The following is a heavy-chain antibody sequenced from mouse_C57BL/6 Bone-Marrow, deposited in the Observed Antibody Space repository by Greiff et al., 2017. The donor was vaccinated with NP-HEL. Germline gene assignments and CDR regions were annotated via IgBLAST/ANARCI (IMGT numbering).Heavy chain of an antibody. CDR1: GFTFSSYA. V-gene: IGHV5-4*01. CDR2: ISDGGSYT. CDR3: ARPRFAY. J-gene: IGHJ3*01. Sequence: EVQLVESGGGLVKPGGSLKLSCAASGFTFSSYAMSWVRQTPEKRLEWVATISDGGSYTYYPDNVKGRFTISRDNAKNNLYLQMSHLKSEDTAMYYCARPRFAYWGQGTLVTVSA.